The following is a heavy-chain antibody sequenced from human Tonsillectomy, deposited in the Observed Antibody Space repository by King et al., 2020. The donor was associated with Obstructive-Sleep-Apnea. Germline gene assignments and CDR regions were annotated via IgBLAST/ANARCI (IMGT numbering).Heavy chain of an antibody. Sequence: QLVQSGAEVKKPGASVKVSCKASGYTFTSYGISWVRQAPGQGLEWMGWISAYNGNTNYAQKLQGRVTMTTDTSTSTAYMELRSLRSGDTAVYYCARVMTGYCSGGSCYGMDVWGQGTTVTVSS. D-gene: IGHD2-15*01. CDR3: ARVMTGYCSGGSCYGMDV. CDR1: GYTFTSYG. J-gene: IGHJ6*02. CDR2: ISAYNGNT. V-gene: IGHV1-18*01.